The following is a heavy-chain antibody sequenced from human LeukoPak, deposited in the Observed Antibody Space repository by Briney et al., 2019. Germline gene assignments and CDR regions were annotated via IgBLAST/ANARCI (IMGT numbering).Heavy chain of an antibody. CDR2: ITNDGSRQ. CDR3: AKGRRTGFVDY. Sequence: GGSLRLSCAASGFTFSSYAMHWVRLAPGKGLEWLAVITNDGSRQYYADSVKGRFTVSRDNSKSLLFLQMESLRHDDTGIYYCAKGRRTGFVDYWGQGALVTVSS. V-gene: IGHV3-30*04. CDR1: GFTFSSYA. D-gene: IGHD1-1*01. J-gene: IGHJ4*02.